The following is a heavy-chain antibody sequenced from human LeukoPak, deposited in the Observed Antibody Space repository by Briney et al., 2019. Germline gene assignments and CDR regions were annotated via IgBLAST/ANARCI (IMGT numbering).Heavy chain of an antibody. Sequence: ASVKVSCEASGYTFTGYYMHWVRQAPGQGLEWMGWINPNSGGTNYAQKFQGRVTMTRDTSISTAYMELSRLRSDDTAVYYCARGKTTVTTDLLFDYWGQGTLVTVSS. D-gene: IGHD4-17*01. CDR1: GYTFTGYY. V-gene: IGHV1-2*02. J-gene: IGHJ4*02. CDR2: INPNSGGT. CDR3: ARGKTTVTTDLLFDY.